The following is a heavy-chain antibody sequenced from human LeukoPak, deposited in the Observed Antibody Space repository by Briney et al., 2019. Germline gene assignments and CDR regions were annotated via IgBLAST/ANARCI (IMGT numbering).Heavy chain of an antibody. V-gene: IGHV3-30*02. Sequence: PGGSLSLSCAASGFPFSTYGIHWVRQAPGKGLEWVAFIRYDESRKYYADSVKGRFTLSRDNSKNTLYLQMNSLRAEDTAVYYCAKEADYYGSGSYFVGWFDPWGQGTLVTVSS. CDR3: AKEADYYGSGSYFVGWFDP. CDR1: GFPFSTYG. D-gene: IGHD3-10*01. CDR2: IRYDESRK. J-gene: IGHJ5*02.